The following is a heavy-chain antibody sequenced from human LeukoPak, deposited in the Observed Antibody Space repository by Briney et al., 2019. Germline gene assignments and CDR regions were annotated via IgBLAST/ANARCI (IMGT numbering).Heavy chain of an antibody. V-gene: IGHV1-69*01. CDR1: GGTFSSYA. CDR2: IIPIFGTA. CDR3: AREVGYYDSSGHFDY. D-gene: IGHD3-22*01. Sequence: SVKVSFKASGGTFSSYAISWVRQAPGQGLEWMGGIIPIFGTANYAQKFQGRVTITADESTSTAYMELSSLRSEDTAVYYCAREVGYYDSSGHFDYWGQGTLVTVSS. J-gene: IGHJ4*02.